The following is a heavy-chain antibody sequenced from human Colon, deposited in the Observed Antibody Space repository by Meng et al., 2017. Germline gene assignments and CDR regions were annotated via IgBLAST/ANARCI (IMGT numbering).Heavy chain of an antibody. V-gene: IGHV3-30*01. Sequence: GGSLRLSCAASGFTFSSYAMHWVRQAPGKGLEWVAVISYDGSNKYYADSVKGRFTISRDNSKNTLYLQMNSLRAEDTAVYYCARDGFRYYFDYWGQGTRVTCSS. D-gene: IGHD5-12*01. J-gene: IGHJ4*02. CDR2: ISYDGSNK. CDR1: GFTFSSYA. CDR3: ARDGFRYYFDY.